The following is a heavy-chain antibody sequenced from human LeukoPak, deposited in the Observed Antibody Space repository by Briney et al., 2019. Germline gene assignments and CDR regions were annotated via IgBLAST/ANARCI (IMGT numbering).Heavy chain of an antibody. Sequence: GRSLRLSCAASGFTFSSYGMHWVRQAPGKGLEWVAVIWYDGSNKYYADSVKGRFTISRDNSKNTLYLQMNSMRAEDTAVYYCAKEPVSKSMRYYFDYWGQGTLVTVSS. CDR3: AKEPVSKSMRYYFDY. CDR1: GFTFSSYG. D-gene: IGHD1-14*01. J-gene: IGHJ4*02. V-gene: IGHV3-33*06. CDR2: IWYDGSNK.